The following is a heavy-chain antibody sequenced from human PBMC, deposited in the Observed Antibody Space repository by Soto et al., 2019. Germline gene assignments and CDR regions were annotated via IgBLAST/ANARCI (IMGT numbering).Heavy chain of an antibody. CDR1: GFTFSSYT. D-gene: IGHD6-19*01. J-gene: IGHJ4*02. CDR2: ISSSSSYI. V-gene: IGHV3-21*01. CDR3: AGGYRSGDY. Sequence: EVQLVESGGGLVKPGGSLRLSCAASGFTFSSYTMNWVRQAPGKGLEWVSSISSSSSYIYYADSVKGRFTISRDNAKNSLYLQMKSRRAEDTGVYECAGGYRSGDYWGQGTLVTVS.